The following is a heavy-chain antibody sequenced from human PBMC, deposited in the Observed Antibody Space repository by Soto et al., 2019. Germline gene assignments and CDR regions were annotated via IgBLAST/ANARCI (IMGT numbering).Heavy chain of an antibody. J-gene: IGHJ4*02. CDR1: GDTFSSYA. D-gene: IGHD3-10*01. Sequence: QVQLVQSGAEVKKPGSSVKVSCKASGDTFSSYAITWVRQAPGQGLEWMGGIIPIFGSANYAQRFQGRVMISADESTSTAYTEMNIMRYEDTDVYYCARARGVIRPSGPLDYWGQGTLVTVSS. CDR2: IIPIFGSA. V-gene: IGHV1-69*01. CDR3: ARARGVIRPSGPLDY.